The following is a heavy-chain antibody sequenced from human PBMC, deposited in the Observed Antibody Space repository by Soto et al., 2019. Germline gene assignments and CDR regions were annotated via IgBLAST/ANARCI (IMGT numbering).Heavy chain of an antibody. J-gene: IGHJ4*02. CDR3: AKVFSYSVIDY. CDR1: GFTFSSYG. Sequence: QVQLVESGGGVVQPGRSLRLSCAASGFTFSSYGMHWVRQAPGKGLEWVAVISYDGSNKYYADSEKGRFTISRDNSKNPLYLQMNSLRAEDTAVYYCAKVFSYSVIDYCGQGTLVTVSS. V-gene: IGHV3-30*18. CDR2: ISYDGSNK. D-gene: IGHD5-18*01.